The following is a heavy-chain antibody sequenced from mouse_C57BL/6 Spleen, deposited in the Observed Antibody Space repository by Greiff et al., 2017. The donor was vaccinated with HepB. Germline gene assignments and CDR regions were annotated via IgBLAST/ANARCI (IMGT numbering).Heavy chain of an antibody. CDR2: IRLKSDNYAT. J-gene: IGHJ4*01. Sequence: EVKLEESGGGLVQPGGSMKLSCVASGFTFSNYWMNWVRQSPEKGLEWVAQIRLKSDNYATHYAESVKGRFTISRDDSKSSVYLQMNNLRAEDTGIYYCTGEEDYDYAMDYWGQGTSVTVSS. V-gene: IGHV6-3*01. CDR1: GFTFSNYW. CDR3: TGEEDYDYAMDY. D-gene: IGHD2-4*01.